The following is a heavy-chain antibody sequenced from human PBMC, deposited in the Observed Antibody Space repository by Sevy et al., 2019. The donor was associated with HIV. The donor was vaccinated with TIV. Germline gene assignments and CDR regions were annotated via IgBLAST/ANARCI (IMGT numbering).Heavy chain of an antibody. D-gene: IGHD3-16*01. CDR3: ARGPWKMPTIGGDI. V-gene: IGHV4-31*03. J-gene: IGHJ3*02. CDR2: IYYSGST. Sequence: SETLSLTCTVSGGSISSGGYYWSWIRQHPGKGLEWIGYIYYSGSTYYNPSLKSRVTISVDTSKNQFSLKLSSVTAADTAVYYCARGPWKMPTIGGDIRGQGTMVTVSS. CDR1: GGSISSGGYY.